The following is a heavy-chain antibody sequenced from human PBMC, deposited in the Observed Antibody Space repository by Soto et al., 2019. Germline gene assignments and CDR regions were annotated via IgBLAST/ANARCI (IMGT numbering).Heavy chain of an antibody. Sequence: PSETLSLTCTVSGGSISPYYWTWVRQRPGKGLEWIGYIYYGGTTSYNPSLMSRVTISLETSKSQISLRLSSVTAADTAVYYCARERPDGSRLDPWGQGTLVTVSS. J-gene: IGHJ5*02. D-gene: IGHD6-13*01. V-gene: IGHV4-59*12. CDR2: IYYGGTT. CDR1: GGSISPYY. CDR3: ARERPDGSRLDP.